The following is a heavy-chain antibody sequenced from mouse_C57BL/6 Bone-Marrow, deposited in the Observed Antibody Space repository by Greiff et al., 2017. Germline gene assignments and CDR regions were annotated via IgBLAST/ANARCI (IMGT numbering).Heavy chain of an antibody. V-gene: IGHV14-4*01. J-gene: IGHJ3*01. CDR2: FDPENGDT. D-gene: IGHD1-1*01. CDR1: GFNIQDDY. Sequence: VQLQQSGAELVRPGASVKLSCTASGFNIQDDYMHWVKQRPEQGLEWIGWFDPENGDTEYASKFQGKATITADTSSNTAYLQLSSLTSEDTAVYYCTSDYYGSLAWFAYWGQGTLVTVSA. CDR3: TSDYYGSLAWFAY.